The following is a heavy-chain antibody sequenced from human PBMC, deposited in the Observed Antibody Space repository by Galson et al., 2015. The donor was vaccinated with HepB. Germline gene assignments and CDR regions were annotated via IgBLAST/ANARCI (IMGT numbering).Heavy chain of an antibody. J-gene: IGHJ5*02. D-gene: IGHD2-2*01. CDR2: IIPILGIA. CDR1: GGTFSSYA. CDR3: ARGGSGYCSSTSCYVSSWFDP. Sequence: SVKVSCKASGGTFSSYAISWVRQAPGQGLEWMGGIIPILGIANYAQKFQGRVTITADKSTSTAYMELSSLRSEDTAVYYCARGGSGYCSSTSCYVSSWFDPWGQGTLVTVSS. V-gene: IGHV1-69*10.